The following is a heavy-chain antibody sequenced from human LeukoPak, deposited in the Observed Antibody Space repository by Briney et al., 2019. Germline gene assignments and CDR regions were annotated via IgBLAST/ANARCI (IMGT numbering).Heavy chain of an antibody. CDR2: IWYDGSNK. Sequence: GGSLRLSCAASGFTFSSYGMHWVRQAPGKGLEWVAVIWYDGSNKYYADSVKGRFTISRDNSKNTLYLQRDSLRAEDTAVYYCAKASEVGRGYFDYWGQGTLVTVSS. CDR1: GFTFSSYG. D-gene: IGHD1-26*01. CDR3: AKASEVGRGYFDY. V-gene: IGHV3-33*06. J-gene: IGHJ4*02.